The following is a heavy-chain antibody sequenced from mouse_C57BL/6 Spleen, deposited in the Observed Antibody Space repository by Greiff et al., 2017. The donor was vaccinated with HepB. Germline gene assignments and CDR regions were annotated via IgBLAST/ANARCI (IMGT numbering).Heavy chain of an antibody. CDR2: ISNGGGST. Sequence: DVMLVESGGGLVQPGGSLKLSCAASGFTFSDYYMYWVRQTPEKRLEWVAYISNGGGSTYYPDTVKGRFTISRDNAKNTLYLQMSRLKSEDTAMYYCASYAYWGQGTLVTVSA. CDR1: GFTFSDYY. CDR3: ASYAY. V-gene: IGHV5-12*01. J-gene: IGHJ3*01.